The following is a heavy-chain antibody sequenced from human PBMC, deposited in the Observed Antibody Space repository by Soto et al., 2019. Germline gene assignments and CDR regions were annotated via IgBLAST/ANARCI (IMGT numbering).Heavy chain of an antibody. Sequence: LQTHCHTSAVEGGKCIDYGWSWIRQPPGKGLEWIGEINHSGSTNYNPSLKSRVTISVDTSKNQFSLKLSSVTAADTAVYYCARGLGERVPPLPLIAVAGTPSNYYYGMDVWGQGTTVTVS. V-gene: IGHV4-34*01. CDR2: INHSGST. D-gene: IGHD6-19*01. CDR1: GGKCIDYG. J-gene: IGHJ6*02. CDR3: ARGLGERVPPLPLIAVAGTPSNYYYGMDV.